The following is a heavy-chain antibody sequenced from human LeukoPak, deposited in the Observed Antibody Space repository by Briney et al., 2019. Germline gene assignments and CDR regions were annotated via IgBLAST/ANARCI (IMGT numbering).Heavy chain of an antibody. CDR2: ISSSGSTI. CDR3: ARDAPDPRWIAAADGEGHY. CDR1: GFTFSDYY. Sequence: PGGSLRLSCAASGFTFSDYYMSWIRQAPGKGLEWVSYISSSGSTIYYADSVKGRFTISRDNAKNSLYLQMNSLRAEDTAVYYCARDAPDPRWIAAADGEGHYWGQGTLVTVSS. J-gene: IGHJ4*02. V-gene: IGHV3-11*01. D-gene: IGHD6-13*01.